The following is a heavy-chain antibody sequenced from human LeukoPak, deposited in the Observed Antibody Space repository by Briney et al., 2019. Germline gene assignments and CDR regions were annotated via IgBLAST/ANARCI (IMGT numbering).Heavy chain of an antibody. CDR1: GDSISSGDYY. Sequence: SETLSLTCTVSGDSISSGDYYWSWIRQPAGKGLEWIGRISSSGSTNYNPSLKSRVTISVDTSKNQFSLKLSSVTAADTAVYYCARSRYYYGSGSYYRAATYYYYYMDVWGKGTTVTISS. V-gene: IGHV4-61*02. D-gene: IGHD3-10*01. J-gene: IGHJ6*03. CDR2: ISSSGST. CDR3: ARSRYYYGSGSYYRAATYYYYYMDV.